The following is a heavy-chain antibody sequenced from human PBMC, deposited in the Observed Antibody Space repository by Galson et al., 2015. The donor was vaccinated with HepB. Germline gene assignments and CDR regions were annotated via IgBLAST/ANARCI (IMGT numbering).Heavy chain of an antibody. J-gene: IGHJ4*02. CDR3: ARDPDSSGWYLGY. CDR1: GGTFSSYT. D-gene: IGHD6-19*01. Sequence: SVKVSCKASGGTFSSYTISWVRQAPGQGLEWMGRIIPILGIANYAQKFQGRVTITADKSTSTAYMELSSLRSEDTAVYYCARDPDSSGWYLGYWGQGTLVTVSS. CDR2: IIPILGIA. V-gene: IGHV1-69*04.